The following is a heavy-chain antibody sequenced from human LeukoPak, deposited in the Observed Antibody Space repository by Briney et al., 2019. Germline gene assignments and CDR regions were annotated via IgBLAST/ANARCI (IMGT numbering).Heavy chain of an antibody. CDR3: ARAGMVRGVITPFDY. Sequence: GESLKISCKGSGYSFTSYWIGWVRQMPGKGLEWMGIIYPGDSDTRYSPSFQGQVTISADKSISTAYLQWSSLKASDTAMYYCARAGMVRGVITPFDYWGQGTLVTVSS. V-gene: IGHV5-51*01. J-gene: IGHJ4*02. CDR2: IYPGDSDT. CDR1: GYSFTSYW. D-gene: IGHD3-10*01.